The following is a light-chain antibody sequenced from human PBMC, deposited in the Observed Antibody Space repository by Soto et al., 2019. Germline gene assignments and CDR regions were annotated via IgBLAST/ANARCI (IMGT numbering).Light chain of an antibody. J-gene: IGKJ4*01. CDR1: QGIRSA. CDR2: AAS. CDR3: QQLDRYPFT. V-gene: IGKV1-17*01. Sequence: IQLTQSPSSLSASVGARVAINCRASQGIRSALGWYQQKPGKVPKLLIYAASTLQSGVPSRFSGSGSGTEFTLTISSLQPEDFASYYCQQLDRYPFTFGGGTKVDIK.